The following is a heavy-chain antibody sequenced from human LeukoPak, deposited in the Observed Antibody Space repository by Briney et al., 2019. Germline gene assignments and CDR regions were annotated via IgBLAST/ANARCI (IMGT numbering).Heavy chain of an antibody. CDR2: ISGSGGST. V-gene: IGHV3-23*01. Sequence: SGGSLRLSCVVSGFTFSSYAMSWVRQAPGKGLEWVSGISGSGGSTYYADSVKGRFTISRDNSKNTLYLQMNSLRAEDTAVYYCLSYCSSTSCYESNWFDPWGQGTLVTVSS. CDR1: GFTFSSYA. D-gene: IGHD2-2*01. J-gene: IGHJ5*02. CDR3: LSYCSSTSCYESNWFDP.